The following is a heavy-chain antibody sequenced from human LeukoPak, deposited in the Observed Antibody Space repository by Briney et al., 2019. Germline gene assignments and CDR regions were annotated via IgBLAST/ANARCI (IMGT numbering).Heavy chain of an antibody. CDR3: ARDGLIAAAFQH. J-gene: IGHJ1*01. CDR2: IIPIFGTT. CDR1: GGTFSSYT. D-gene: IGHD6-13*01. V-gene: IGHV1-69*06. Sequence: ASVKVSCKASGGTFSSYTINWVRQAPGQGLEWMGGIIPIFGTTNYAQKFQGRVTITADKSTTTAYMELSSLRSEDTAVYYCARDGLIAAAFQHWGQGTLVTVSS.